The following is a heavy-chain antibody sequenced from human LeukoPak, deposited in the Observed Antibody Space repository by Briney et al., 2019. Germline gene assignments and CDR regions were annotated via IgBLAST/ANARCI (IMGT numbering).Heavy chain of an antibody. CDR3: ARDSPNYDILTGYYTRVAFDI. D-gene: IGHD3-9*01. V-gene: IGHV4-59*01. CDR1: GGSISSYY. J-gene: IGHJ3*02. CDR2: IYYSGST. Sequence: PSETLSLTCTVSGGSISSYYWSWIRQPPGKGLEWIGYIYYSGSTNYNPSLKSRVTISVDTSKNQFSLKLSSVTAADTAVYYCARDSPNYDILTGYYTRVAFDIWGQGTMVTVSS.